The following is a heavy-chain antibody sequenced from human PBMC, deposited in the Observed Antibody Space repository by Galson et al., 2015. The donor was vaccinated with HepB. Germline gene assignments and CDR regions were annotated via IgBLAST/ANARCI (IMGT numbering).Heavy chain of an antibody. CDR3: ARVDKSLDPDKYSYYYYVDV. D-gene: IGHD3/OR15-3a*01. CDR2: IYYSGST. CDR1: GGSICSGGYY. J-gene: IGHJ6*03. V-gene: IGHV4-31*03. Sequence: TLSLTCTVSGGSICSGGYYWSWIRQHPGRGLEWIGYIYYSGSTYYSPSLKSRLDISLDTSKNQFSLKLSSVTAADTAVYYCARVDKSLDPDKYSYYYYVDVWGKGTTVTVSS.